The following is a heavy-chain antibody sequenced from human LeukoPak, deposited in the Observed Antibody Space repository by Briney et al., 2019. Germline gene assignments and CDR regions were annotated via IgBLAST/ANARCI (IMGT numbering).Heavy chain of an antibody. CDR2: ISSSSSYI. J-gene: IGHJ4*02. V-gene: IGHV3-21*01. Sequence: GGSLRLSCAASGFTFSSYSMYWVRQAPGKGLEWVSSISSSSSYIYYADSVKGRFTISRDNAKNSLYLQMNSLRAEDTAVYYCARRRHAYYYDSSGHFDYWGQGTLVTVSS. CDR3: ARRRHAYYYDSSGHFDY. D-gene: IGHD3-22*01. CDR1: GFTFSSYS.